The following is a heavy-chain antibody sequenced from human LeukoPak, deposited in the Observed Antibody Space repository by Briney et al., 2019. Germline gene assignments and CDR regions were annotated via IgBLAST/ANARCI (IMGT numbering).Heavy chain of an antibody. J-gene: IGHJ4*02. D-gene: IGHD6-13*01. CDR1: GGTFSSYA. CDR2: IIPIFGTA. Sequence: SVKVSCKASGGTFSSYAISWVRQAPGQGLEWMGGIIPIFGTANYAQKFQGRVTITADESTSTAYMELSSLRSEDTAVYYCAKCLGSGWYASSDWGQGTLVTVSS. V-gene: IGHV1-69*13. CDR3: AKCLGSGWYASSD.